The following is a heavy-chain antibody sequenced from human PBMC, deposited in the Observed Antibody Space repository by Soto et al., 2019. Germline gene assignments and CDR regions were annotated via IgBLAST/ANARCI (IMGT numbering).Heavy chain of an antibody. J-gene: IGHJ4*02. CDR1: RFTFSSYA. CDR2: ISGSGGST. V-gene: IGHV3-23*01. D-gene: IGHD1-26*01. Sequence: GGSLRLSCAASRFTFSSYAMSWVRQAPGKGLEWVSAISGSGGSTYYADSVKGRFTISRDNSKNTLYLQMNSLRAEDAAVYYCAKDPGYSGSCYSDYWGQGTLVTVSS. CDR3: AKDPGYSGSCYSDY.